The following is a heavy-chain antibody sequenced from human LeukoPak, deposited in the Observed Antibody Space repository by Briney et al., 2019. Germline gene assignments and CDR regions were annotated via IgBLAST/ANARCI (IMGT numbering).Heavy chain of an antibody. CDR3: ARVIITIFGVVIDDAFDI. CDR1: GGSFSGYY. CDR2: INHSGST. Sequence: SETLSLTCAVYGGSFSGYYWSRIRQPPGKGLEWIGEINHSGSTNYNPSLKSRVTISVDTSKNQFSLKLSSVTAADTAVYYCARVIITIFGVVIDDAFDIWGQGTMVTVSS. V-gene: IGHV4-34*01. J-gene: IGHJ3*02. D-gene: IGHD3-3*01.